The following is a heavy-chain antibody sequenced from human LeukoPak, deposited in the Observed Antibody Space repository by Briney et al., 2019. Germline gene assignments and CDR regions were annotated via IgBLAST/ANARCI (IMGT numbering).Heavy chain of an antibody. CDR2: ISGSGGST. D-gene: IGHD4/OR15-4a*01. CDR3: AKGKRASLSANSYYFDY. V-gene: IGHV3-23*01. Sequence: GGSLRLSCAASGFTFSSYAMSWVRQAPGKGLEWVSAISGSGGSTYYADSVKGRFTISRDNSKSTLYLQMNSLRAEDTAVYYCAKGKRASLSANSYYFDYWGQGTLVTVSS. CDR1: GFTFSSYA. J-gene: IGHJ4*02.